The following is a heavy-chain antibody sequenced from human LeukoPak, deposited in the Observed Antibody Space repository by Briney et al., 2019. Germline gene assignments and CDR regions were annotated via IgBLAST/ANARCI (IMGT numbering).Heavy chain of an antibody. CDR1: GFTFSSYA. CDR2: ISYDGSNK. D-gene: IGHD2-2*01. V-gene: IGHV3-30-3*01. J-gene: IGHJ3*02. CDR3: AREESVASSNDAFDI. Sequence: PGGSLRLSCAASGFTFSSYAMHWVRQAPGKGLEWVAVISYDGSNKYYADPVKGRFTISRDNSKNTLYLQMNSLRAEDTAVYYCAREESVASSNDAFDIWGQGTMVTVSS.